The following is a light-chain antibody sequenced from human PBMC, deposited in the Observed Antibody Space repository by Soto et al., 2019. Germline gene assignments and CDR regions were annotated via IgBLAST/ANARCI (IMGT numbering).Light chain of an antibody. Sequence: DIQMTQSPSSLSASVGDRVTITCQASQDISNFLNWYQQKPGKAPKLLICDVSNLETGVPSRFSGSGSGTDFTFPIISLKPEVIATYYCQQFDNLPQWTFGQGTKVDIK. CDR2: DVS. V-gene: IGKV1-33*01. J-gene: IGKJ1*01. CDR1: QDISNF. CDR3: QQFDNLPQWT.